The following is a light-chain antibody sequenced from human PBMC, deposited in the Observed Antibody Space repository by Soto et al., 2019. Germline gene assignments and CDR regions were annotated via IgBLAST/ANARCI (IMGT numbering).Light chain of an antibody. J-gene: IGKJ5*01. CDR3: QQRSNWPPIT. CDR2: DAS. CDR1: QSVRSY. Sequence: EIVLTQSPATLSLSPGERATLSCRSSQSVRSYLAWYQQKPGQAPRLLIYDASNRATGIPARFSGSGSGTDFTLTISSLGPEDCAVYYCQQRSNWPPITFGQGTRLEI. V-gene: IGKV3-11*01.